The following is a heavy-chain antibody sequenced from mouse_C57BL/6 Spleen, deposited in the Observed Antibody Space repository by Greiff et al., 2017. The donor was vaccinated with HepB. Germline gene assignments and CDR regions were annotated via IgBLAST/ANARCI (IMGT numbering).Heavy chain of an antibody. Sequence: EVQVVESGGGLVQPGGSLKLSCAASGFTFSDYYMYWVRQTPEKRLEWVAYISNGGGSTYYPDTVKGRFTISRDNAKNTLYLQMSRLKSEDTAMYYCARQPIYYGNRDAMDYWGQGTSVTVSS. CDR2: ISNGGGST. CDR3: ARQPIYYGNRDAMDY. D-gene: IGHD2-1*01. CDR1: GFTFSDYY. J-gene: IGHJ4*01. V-gene: IGHV5-12*01.